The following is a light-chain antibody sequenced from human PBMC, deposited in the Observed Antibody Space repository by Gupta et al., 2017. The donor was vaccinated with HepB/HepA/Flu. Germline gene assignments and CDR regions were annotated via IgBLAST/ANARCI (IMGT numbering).Light chain of an antibody. Sequence: ERVMTQSPATLSVSPGERATLSCRASQSVNSNLAWYRQKPGQAPRLLIYDASTRATGIPARFSGSGSGTEFTLTISSLQSEDFAVYYCQQYNNWPLTFGGGTKVEIK. CDR2: DAS. CDR1: QSVNSN. CDR3: QQYNNWPLT. V-gene: IGKV3-15*01. J-gene: IGKJ4*01.